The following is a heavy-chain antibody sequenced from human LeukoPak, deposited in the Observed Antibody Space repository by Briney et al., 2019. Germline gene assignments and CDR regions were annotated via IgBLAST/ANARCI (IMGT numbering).Heavy chain of an antibody. D-gene: IGHD3-3*01. CDR2: ISAYNGNT. CDR3: ARELRFPNCFDP. Sequence: ASVKVSCKASGYTFTSYGISWVRQAPGQGLEWMGWISAYNGNTNYAQKLQGRVTMTTDTSTSTAYMELSRLRSDDTAVYYCARELRFPNCFDPWGQGTLVTVSS. J-gene: IGHJ5*02. V-gene: IGHV1-18*01. CDR1: GYTFTSYG.